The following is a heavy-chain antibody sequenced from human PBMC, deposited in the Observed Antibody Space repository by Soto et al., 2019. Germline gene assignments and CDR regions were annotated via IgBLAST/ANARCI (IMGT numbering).Heavy chain of an antibody. CDR1: GGSLSDYF. Sequence: SETLSLTCVVSGGSLSDYFWSWIRQPPGMALEWIGEINHLGSTNYNPSLKSRVTIPVDTSKNQFSLKLSSVTAADTAVYYCAREVHCSSTSCKYYYYYMDVWGKGTTVTVSS. D-gene: IGHD2-2*01. V-gene: IGHV4-34*01. J-gene: IGHJ6*03. CDR3: AREVHCSSTSCKYYYYYMDV. CDR2: INHLGST.